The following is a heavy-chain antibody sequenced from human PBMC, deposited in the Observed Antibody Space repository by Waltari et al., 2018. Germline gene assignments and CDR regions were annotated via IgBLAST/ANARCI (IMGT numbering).Heavy chain of an antibody. Sequence: QVQLVQSGAEVKKPGSSVKVSCKASGGTFSSYATSWVRQAPGQGLEWMGGIIPIFGTANYAQKFQGRVTITADESTSTAYMELSSLRSEDTAVYYCARGGVLAGTYLDDAFDIWGQGTMVTVSS. D-gene: IGHD1-7*01. V-gene: IGHV1-69*01. CDR2: IIPIFGTA. CDR1: GGTFSSYA. J-gene: IGHJ3*02. CDR3: ARGGVLAGTYLDDAFDI.